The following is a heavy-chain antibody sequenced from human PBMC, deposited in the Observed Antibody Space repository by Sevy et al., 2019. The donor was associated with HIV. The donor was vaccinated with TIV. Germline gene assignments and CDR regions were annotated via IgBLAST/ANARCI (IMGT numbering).Heavy chain of an antibody. D-gene: IGHD6-19*01. CDR2: IYHSGST. Sequence: SETLSLTCAVSGGSISSSHWWSWVRQPPGKGLEWIGEIYHSGSTNYNPSLKSRVTISVDKSKNQFSLTVSPVTAADTAVYYCARGEDSSGWNGSGWFDPWGQGTLVTVSS. CDR3: ARGEDSSGWNGSGWFDP. J-gene: IGHJ5*02. V-gene: IGHV4-4*02. CDR1: GGSISSSHW.